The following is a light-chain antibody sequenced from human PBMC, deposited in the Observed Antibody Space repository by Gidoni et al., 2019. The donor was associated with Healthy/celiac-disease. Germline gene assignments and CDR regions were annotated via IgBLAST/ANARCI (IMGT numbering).Light chain of an antibody. Sequence: QSVLTQAPSASGAPGQRVTIPCTGSSSNNGAGYDVHWYQQLPGTAPKPLLYGNSNRPSGVPDRFSGSKSGTSASLAITGLLAEDEADYYCQSYDSSLSGLVVFGGGTKLTVL. J-gene: IGLJ2*01. V-gene: IGLV1-40*01. CDR3: QSYDSSLSGLVV. CDR1: SSNNGAGYD. CDR2: GNS.